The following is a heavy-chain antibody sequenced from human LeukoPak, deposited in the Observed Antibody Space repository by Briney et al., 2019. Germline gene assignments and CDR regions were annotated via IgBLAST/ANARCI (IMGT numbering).Heavy chain of an antibody. V-gene: IGHV4-39*07. D-gene: IGHD2-2*01. CDR3: ARDNQLLAFGY. CDR2: ISYSGST. J-gene: IGHJ4*02. CDR1: GGSISSSNYY. Sequence: SETLSLTCTVSGGSISSSNYYWGWIRQPPGKGLEWIGSISYSGSTYYNPSLKSRVTTSVDTSKNQFSLRLSSVTAADTAVYYCARDNQLLAFGYWGQGTLVTVSS.